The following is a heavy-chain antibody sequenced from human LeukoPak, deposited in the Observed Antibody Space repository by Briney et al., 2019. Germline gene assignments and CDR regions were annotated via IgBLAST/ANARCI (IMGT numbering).Heavy chain of an antibody. D-gene: IGHD3-3*01. V-gene: IGHV4-59*01. CDR1: GGSISSYC. J-gene: IGHJ6*03. CDR2: IYYSGST. CDR3: ARAGYDFWSGPNFWYYYMDV. Sequence: PSETLSPTCTVSGGSISSYCWSWIRQPPGKGLEWIGYIYYSGSTNYNPSLKSRVTISVDTSKNQFSLKLSSVTAADTAVYYCARAGYDFWSGPNFWYYYMDVWGKGTTVTVSS.